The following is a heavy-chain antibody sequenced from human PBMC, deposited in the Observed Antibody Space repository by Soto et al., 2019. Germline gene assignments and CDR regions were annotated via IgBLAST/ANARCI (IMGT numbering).Heavy chain of an antibody. V-gene: IGHV1-18*01. D-gene: IGHD1-26*01. Sequence: GAAGKVSCKASGYTFTRYGISWVRQAPGQGLEWMGWISAYNGNTNYAQKLQGRVTMTTDTSTSTAYMELRSLRSDDTAVYYCARSPYPTQATHFDYWGQGTLVTVSS. CDR3: ARSPYPTQATHFDY. CDR1: GYTFTRYG. CDR2: ISAYNGNT. J-gene: IGHJ4*02.